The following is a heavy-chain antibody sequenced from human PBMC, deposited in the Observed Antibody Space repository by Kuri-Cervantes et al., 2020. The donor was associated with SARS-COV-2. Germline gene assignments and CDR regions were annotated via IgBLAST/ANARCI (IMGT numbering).Heavy chain of an antibody. J-gene: IGHJ4*02. D-gene: IGHD3-3*01. V-gene: IGHV3-30*02. CDR3: AKDRGGFLEWLYMDLFDY. CDR1: GFTFSSYA. CDR2: IRYDGSNK. Sequence: GESLKISCAASGFTFSSYAMSWVRQAPGKGLEWVAFIRYDGSNKYYADSVKGRFTISRDNSKNTLYLQMNSLRAEDTAVYYCAKDRGGFLEWLYMDLFDYWGQGTLVTVSS.